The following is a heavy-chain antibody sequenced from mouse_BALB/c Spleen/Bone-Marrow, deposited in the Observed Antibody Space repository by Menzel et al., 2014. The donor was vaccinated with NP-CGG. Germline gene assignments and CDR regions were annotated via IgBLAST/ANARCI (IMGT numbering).Heavy chain of an antibody. CDR3: VRHKNYYAMDY. CDR1: GFTFSSYV. V-gene: IGHV5-12-1*01. J-gene: IGHJ4*01. CDR2: ITSGGST. Sequence: EVQLVESGGGLVKPGGSLKLSCAASGFTFSSYVMSWVRQTPEKRLEWVASITSGGSTYYPDTVKGRFTISRDNAKNTLYLQMSSLKSEDTAMYYCVRHKNYYAMDYWGQGTSVTVSS.